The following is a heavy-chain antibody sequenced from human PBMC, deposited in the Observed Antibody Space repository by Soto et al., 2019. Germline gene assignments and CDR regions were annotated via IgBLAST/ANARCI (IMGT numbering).Heavy chain of an antibody. D-gene: IGHD6-19*01. CDR1: GFTFSSYA. V-gene: IGHV3-30-3*01. Sequence: QVQLVESGGGVVQPGRSLRLSCAASGFTFSSYAMHWVRQAPGKGLEWVAVISYDGSNKYYADSVKGRFTIARDNSKNALYLQMNSLRAEDTAVYYCASFGQGLSIDYWGQGTRVSVSS. J-gene: IGHJ4*02. CDR3: ASFGQGLSIDY. CDR2: ISYDGSNK.